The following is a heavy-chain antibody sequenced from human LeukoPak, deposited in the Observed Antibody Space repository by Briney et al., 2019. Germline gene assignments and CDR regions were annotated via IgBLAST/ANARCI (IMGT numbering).Heavy chain of an antibody. CDR3: AKVSLYPLDAFDI. Sequence: PGRSLRLSCAASGFTFSSYGMHWVRQAPGKGLEWVAVISYDGSNKYYADSVKGRLTISRDNSKNTLYLQMNSLRAEDTAVYYCAKVSLYPLDAFDIWGQGTMVTVSS. CDR1: GFTFSSYG. V-gene: IGHV3-30*18. CDR2: ISYDGSNK. D-gene: IGHD2-2*02. J-gene: IGHJ3*02.